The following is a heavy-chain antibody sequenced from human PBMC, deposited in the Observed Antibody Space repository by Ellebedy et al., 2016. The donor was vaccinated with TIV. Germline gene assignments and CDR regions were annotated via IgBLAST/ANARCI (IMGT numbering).Heavy chain of an antibody. V-gene: IGHV4-59*01. CDR2: IYYSGST. CDR3: AISSSGYFDY. Sequence: SETLSLXXTVSGGSISSYYWSWIRQPPGKGLEWIGYIYYSGSTNYNPSLKSRVTISVDTSKNQFSLKLSSVTAADTAVYYCAISSSGYFDYWGQGTLVTVSS. CDR1: GGSISSYY. J-gene: IGHJ4*02. D-gene: IGHD3-22*01.